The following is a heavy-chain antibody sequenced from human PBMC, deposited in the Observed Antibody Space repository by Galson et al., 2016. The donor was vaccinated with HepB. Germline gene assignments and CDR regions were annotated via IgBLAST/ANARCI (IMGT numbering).Heavy chain of an antibody. CDR3: RYGIDG. Sequence: SLRLSCAASGFTFSNAWMSWVRQAPGKGLEWVGRIKSKTDGGTTDYAAHVKGRFSISRDDSKNTLYLQMNSRKTEDTAVYYCRYGIDGWGQGTTVTVSS. CDR1: GFTFSNAW. CDR2: IKSKTDGGTT. V-gene: IGHV3-15*01. J-gene: IGHJ6*02.